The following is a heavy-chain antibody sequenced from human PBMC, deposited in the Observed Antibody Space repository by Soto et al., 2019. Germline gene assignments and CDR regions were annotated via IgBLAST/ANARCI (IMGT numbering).Heavy chain of an antibody. Sequence: QVQLVQSGGELKKPGASVKVSCKASGYNFTNYGISWVRQAPGQGLEGMGWASADNSNTRYAQKLQGRDTRSTDTSTSTASMEMRSMRSDGTAVFYCAREGQKLALEHYCYCYGREVWGQGTRVTVSS. D-gene: IGHD6-13*01. CDR3: AREGQKLALEHYCYCYGREV. CDR2: ASADNSNT. CDR1: GYNFTNYG. V-gene: IGHV1-18*01. J-gene: IGHJ6*02.